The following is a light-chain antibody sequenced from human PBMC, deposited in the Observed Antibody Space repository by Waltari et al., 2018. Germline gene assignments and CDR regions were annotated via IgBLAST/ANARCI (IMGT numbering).Light chain of an antibody. V-gene: IGLV2-23*02. CDR1: DSDVGNYKR. CDR3: SSYAGSSKGV. J-gene: IGLJ2*01. Sequence: QSALTQPASVSGSPGHSFTISCTGTDSDVGNYKRVSWYQQHPGKAPKLMIYAVSKRPSGVSDRFSGSKSGDMASLTISGLQPEDEAEYFCSSYAGSSKGVFGGGTKVTVL. CDR2: AVS.